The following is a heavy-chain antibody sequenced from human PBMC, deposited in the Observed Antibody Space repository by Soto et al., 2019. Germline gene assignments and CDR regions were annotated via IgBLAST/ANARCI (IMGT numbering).Heavy chain of an antibody. D-gene: IGHD3-22*01. CDR2: IIPIFGTA. CDR1: GGTFSSYA. V-gene: IGHV1-69*13. CDR3: ARGKEASSVYYYVSSGYYFFDY. Sequence: SVKVSCKASGGTFSSYAISWVRQAPGQGLEWMGGIIPIFGTANYAQKFQGRVTITADESTSTAYMELSSLRSEDTAVYYCARGKEASSVYYYVSSGYYFFDYWGQGTLVTVSS. J-gene: IGHJ4*02.